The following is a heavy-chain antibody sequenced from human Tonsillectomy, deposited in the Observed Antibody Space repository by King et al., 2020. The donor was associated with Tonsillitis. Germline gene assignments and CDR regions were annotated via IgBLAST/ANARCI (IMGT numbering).Heavy chain of an antibody. Sequence: QVQLVESGGGVVQPGRSLRLSCAASGFTFSSYAMHWVRQAPGKGLEWVAVISYDGSNKYYADSVKGRFTISRDNSKNTLYLQMNSLRAEDTAVYYCARLDSGSYYSYWGQGTLVTVSS. CDR1: GFTFSSYA. CDR3: ARLDSGSYYSY. V-gene: IGHV3-30*04. J-gene: IGHJ4*02. CDR2: ISYDGSNK. D-gene: IGHD1-26*01.